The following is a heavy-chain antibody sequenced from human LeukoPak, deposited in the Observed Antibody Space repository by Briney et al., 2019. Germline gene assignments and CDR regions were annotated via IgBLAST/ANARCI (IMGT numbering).Heavy chain of an antibody. V-gene: IGHV3-33*01. D-gene: IGHD3-10*01. CDR1: GFTFSTYG. CDR2: IWSDGSNK. J-gene: IGHJ4*02. CDR3: ARRGSGTYSVDQ. Sequence: GGPLRLSCATSGFTFSTYGMHWVRQGPGKGLEWVAVIWSDGSNKYYADSVKGRFTIYRDNSKNTLYLQMDSLRAEDTAVYYCARRGSGTYSVDQWGQGTLVTVSS.